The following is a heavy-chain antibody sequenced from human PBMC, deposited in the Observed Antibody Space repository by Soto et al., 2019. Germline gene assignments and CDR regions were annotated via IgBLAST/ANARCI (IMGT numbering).Heavy chain of an antibody. CDR2: ISGSDIST. D-gene: IGHD6-6*01. CDR3: AKRRRPSTFDY. CDR1: GFPFSTYA. J-gene: IGHJ4*02. Sequence: GGSLRLSCAASGFPFSTYAMSWVPQAPGKGLEWVSGISGSDISTHYADSVKGRFTISRDNSKNTLYLQMNSLRAEDTAVYYCAKRRRPSTFDYWGQGTLVTVSS. V-gene: IGHV3-23*01.